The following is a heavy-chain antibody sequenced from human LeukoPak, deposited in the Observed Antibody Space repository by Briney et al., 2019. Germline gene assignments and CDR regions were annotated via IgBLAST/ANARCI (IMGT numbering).Heavy chain of an antibody. CDR1: GFTFSSYW. CDR3: AGFKSLGD. Sequence: GGSLRLSCAASGFTFSSYWMSWVRQAPGKGLEWVANIKQDGSERNYVDSVKGRFTISRDNAKNSLYLQMNSLRAEDTAVYFCAGFKSLGDWGQGTLVTVSS. J-gene: IGHJ4*02. V-gene: IGHV3-7*01. CDR2: IKQDGSER. D-gene: IGHD3-10*01.